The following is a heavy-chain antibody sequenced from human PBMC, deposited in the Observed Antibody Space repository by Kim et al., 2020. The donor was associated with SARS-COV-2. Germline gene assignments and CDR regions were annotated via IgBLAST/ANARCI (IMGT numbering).Heavy chain of an antibody. CDR3: ARVASLWFGGDAFDI. D-gene: IGHD3-10*01. V-gene: IGHV1-69*01. J-gene: IGHJ3*02. Sequence: QKFQGRVTITADESTSTAYMELGSLRSEDTAVYYCARVASLWFGGDAFDIWGQGTMVTVSS.